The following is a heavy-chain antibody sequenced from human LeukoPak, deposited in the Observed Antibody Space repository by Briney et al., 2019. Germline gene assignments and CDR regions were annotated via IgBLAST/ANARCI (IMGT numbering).Heavy chain of an antibody. CDR2: ISYDGRDQ. V-gene: IGHV3-30-3*01. CDR1: GFSLRGYA. J-gene: IGHJ4*02. CDR3: ARIGLGVSFGSGFDY. Sequence: GRSLRLSCVASGFSLRGYAMHWVRQAPGQGGLELVTMISYDGRDQYYADSVKGRFTISRDDSKNTLFLQMNSLRVEDTAMYHCARIGLGVSFGSGFDYWGQGTLVTVTS. D-gene: IGHD3-10*01.